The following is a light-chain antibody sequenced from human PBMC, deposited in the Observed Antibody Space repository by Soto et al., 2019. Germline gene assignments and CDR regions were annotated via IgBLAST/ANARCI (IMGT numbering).Light chain of an antibody. V-gene: IGKV1-39*01. CDR3: QQSCSSSWT. J-gene: IGKJ1*01. Sequence: DIQMTQSPSSLSASVGDRVTITCRASQSISSYLNWYQQKPGKAPNLLIYAASSLQSGVPSRFSGSGSGTDFTLTISSLQPEDFATYYCQQSCSSSWTFGQGTTVEIK. CDR2: AAS. CDR1: QSISSY.